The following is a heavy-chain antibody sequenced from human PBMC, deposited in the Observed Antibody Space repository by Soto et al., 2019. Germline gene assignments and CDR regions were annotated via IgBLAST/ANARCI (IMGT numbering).Heavy chain of an antibody. Sequence: SVKVSCKASGGTFSSYTISWVRQAPGQGLEWMGRIIPILGIANYAQKFQGRVTITADKSTSTAYMELSSLRSEDTAVYYCARDLSSYDFWIGYYTPAPDAFEIWGQGSVVIGSS. CDR1: GGTFSSYT. CDR2: IIPILGIA. D-gene: IGHD3-3*01. V-gene: IGHV1-69*04. CDR3: ARDLSSYDFWIGYYTPAPDAFEI. J-gene: IGHJ3*02.